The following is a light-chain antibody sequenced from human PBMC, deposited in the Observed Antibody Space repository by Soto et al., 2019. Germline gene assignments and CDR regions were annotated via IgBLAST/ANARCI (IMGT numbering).Light chain of an antibody. CDR1: ETVSRKY. CDR2: GAS. J-gene: IGKJ5*01. Sequence: ESILMKSSDTLSLSPGGRATLSCRASETVSRKYLAWCQQRPGKAPRLLIYGASTRAAGIPDRFSGSGSGTDFTLTITRLAPEDSEVYFCQQYTGQPTTFGQGTRLEIK. V-gene: IGKV3-20*01. CDR3: QQYTGQPTT.